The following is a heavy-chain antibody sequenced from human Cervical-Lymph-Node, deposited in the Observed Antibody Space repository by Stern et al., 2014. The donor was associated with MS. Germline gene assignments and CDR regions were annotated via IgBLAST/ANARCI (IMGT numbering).Heavy chain of an antibody. Sequence: QLVQSGAEVKKPGASVKVSCKASGYTFTNYYMHWVRQAPGQGLEWLGIVSPSGDITSYAQNFQGRVAMTRDTSTTTVFMELSNLTSEDTAVYYCARDIPARPGSHDASEIWGQGTVVTVSS. CDR1: GYTFTNYY. CDR2: VSPSGDIT. CDR3: ARDIPARPGSHDASEI. D-gene: IGHD2-2*01. J-gene: IGHJ3*02. V-gene: IGHV1-46*01.